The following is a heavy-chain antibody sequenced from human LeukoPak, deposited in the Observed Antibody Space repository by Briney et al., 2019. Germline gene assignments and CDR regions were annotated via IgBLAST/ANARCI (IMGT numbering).Heavy chain of an antibody. V-gene: IGHV4-4*07. CDR1: GGSFSGYY. CDR2: IYTSGST. CDR3: ARDDKADTLDY. Sequence: SETLSLTCAVYGGSFSGYYWSWIRQPAGKGLEWIGRIYTSGSTNYNPSLKSRVTMSVDTSKNQFSLKLSSVTAADTAVYYCARDDKADTLDYWGQGTLVTVSS. J-gene: IGHJ4*02.